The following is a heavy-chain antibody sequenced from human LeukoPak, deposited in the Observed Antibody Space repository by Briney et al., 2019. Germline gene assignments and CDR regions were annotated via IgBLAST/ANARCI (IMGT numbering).Heavy chain of an antibody. CDR3: ARAVDIVVVPALRYGMDV. J-gene: IGHJ6*02. CDR1: GYTFTSYG. V-gene: IGHV1-18*01. CDR2: ISAYNGNT. Sequence: ASVKVSCKASGYTFTSYGISWVRQAPGQGLEWMGWISAYNGNTNYAQKLQGRVTMTTDTSTSTAYMELRSLRSDDTAVYYCARAVDIVVVPALRYGMDVWGQGTTVTVSS. D-gene: IGHD2-2*01.